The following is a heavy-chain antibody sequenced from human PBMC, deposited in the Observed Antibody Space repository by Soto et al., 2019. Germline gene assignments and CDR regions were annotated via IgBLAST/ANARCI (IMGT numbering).Heavy chain of an antibody. V-gene: IGHV1-18*01. Sequence: VASVKVSCKASGYTFTSYGISWVRQAPGQGLEWMGWISAYNGNTNYAQKLQGRVTMTTDTSTSTAYMELRSLRSDDTAVYYCARDRTGTTLADGMDVWGQGTTVTVSS. CDR1: GYTFTSYG. CDR2: ISAYNGNT. J-gene: IGHJ6*02. D-gene: IGHD1-1*01. CDR3: ARDRTGTTLADGMDV.